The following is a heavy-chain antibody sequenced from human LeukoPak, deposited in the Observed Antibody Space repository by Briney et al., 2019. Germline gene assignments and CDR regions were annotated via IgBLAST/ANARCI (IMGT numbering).Heavy chain of an antibody. V-gene: IGHV4-39*07. D-gene: IGHD6-6*01. CDR3: ARVYIEYKNSDYFYYMDV. CDR1: GGSISSSSYY. CDR2: IYYSGST. J-gene: IGHJ6*03. Sequence: PSETLSLTCTVSGGSISSSSYYWGWIRQPPGKGLEWIGSIYYSGSTYYNPSLKSRVTISVDTSKNQFSLKLSSATAADTAVYFCARVYIEYKNSDYFYYMDVWGKGTTVTVSS.